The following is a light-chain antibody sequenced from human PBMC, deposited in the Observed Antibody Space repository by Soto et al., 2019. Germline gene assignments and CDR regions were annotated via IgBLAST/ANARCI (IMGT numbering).Light chain of an antibody. CDR3: TSYTRSSARKV. Sequence: QSVLTQPASVSGSPGQSIAISCTGTSSDVGGYNYVSWYQQHPGKAPKLIIYEVSNRPSGVSTRFSGSKSGNTASLTISGLQAEDEADYYCTSYTRSSARKVFGGGTKLTVL. CDR1: SSDVGGYNY. J-gene: IGLJ3*02. V-gene: IGLV2-14*01. CDR2: EVS.